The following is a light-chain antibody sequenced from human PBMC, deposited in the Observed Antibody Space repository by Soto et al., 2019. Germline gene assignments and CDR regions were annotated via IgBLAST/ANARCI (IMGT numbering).Light chain of an antibody. CDR3: SSYTIRRSWV. Sequence: QSALTQPASVTGSPGQSITISCTGTTSDVDYNRVSWYQQYPGTAPKLMINEVTNRPSGVSDRFSGSRSGNTASLTISGLHPEDEADYYCSSYTIRRSWVFGGGTKVTVL. V-gene: IGLV2-14*01. J-gene: IGLJ3*02. CDR1: TSDVDYNR. CDR2: EVT.